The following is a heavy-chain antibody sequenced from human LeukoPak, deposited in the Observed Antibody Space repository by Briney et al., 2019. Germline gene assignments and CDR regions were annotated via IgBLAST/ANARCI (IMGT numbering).Heavy chain of an antibody. CDR3: ARRRRGSYGLYYFDY. Sequence: SETLSLTCTVSGGSISSSRYYWGWIRQPPGKGLEWIGSIYYSGSTYYNPSLKSRVTISVDTSKNQFSLKLSSVTAADTAVYYCARRRRGSYGLYYFDYWGQGTLVTVSS. V-gene: IGHV4-39*01. J-gene: IGHJ4*02. CDR2: IYYSGST. CDR1: GGSISSSRYY. D-gene: IGHD5-18*01.